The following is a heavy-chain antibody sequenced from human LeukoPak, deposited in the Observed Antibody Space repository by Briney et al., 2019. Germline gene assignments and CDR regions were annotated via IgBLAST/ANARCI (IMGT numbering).Heavy chain of an antibody. CDR1: GFTFNSYA. CDR3: AKVLHYDILTGYYSYDAFDI. CDR2: ISGSGDST. D-gene: IGHD3-9*01. V-gene: IGHV3-23*01. Sequence: GGSLRLSCAASGFTFNSYAMTWVRQAPGKGLEWVSTISGSGDSTYYADSVKGRFTISRDNSKNTLYLQMNSLRAEDTAVYYCAKVLHYDILTGYYSYDAFDIWGQGTMVTVSS. J-gene: IGHJ3*02.